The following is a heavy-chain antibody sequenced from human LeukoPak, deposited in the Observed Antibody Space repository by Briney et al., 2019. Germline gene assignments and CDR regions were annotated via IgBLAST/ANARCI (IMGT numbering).Heavy chain of an antibody. J-gene: IGHJ6*02. D-gene: IGHD2-21*02. Sequence: PGGSLRLSCTASGFPFYSYWMTWVRQTPGKGLEWVSVINGGGDSTYYADSVKGRFTISRDNSKDTLFLQMNSLRAEDTAVYYCVHCGGDCYPCCGMDGWGQGTTVTVSS. V-gene: IGHV3-23*01. CDR3: VHCGGDCYPCCGMDG. CDR2: INGGGDST. CDR1: GFPFYSYW.